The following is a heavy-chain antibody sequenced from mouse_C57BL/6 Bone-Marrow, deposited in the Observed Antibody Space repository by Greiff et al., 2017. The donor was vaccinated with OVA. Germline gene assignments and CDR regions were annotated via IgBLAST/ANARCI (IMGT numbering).Heavy chain of an antibody. J-gene: IGHJ2*01. CDR1: GFTFSDYY. D-gene: IGHD4-1*01. CDR3: ARVWGGTEYFDY. Sequence: EVKLVESEGGLVQPGRSLKLSCTASGFTFSDYYMAWVRQVPEKGLEWVAHINYDGSSTYYLDSLKSRFIISRDNAKNILYLQMSSLKSEDTATYYCARVWGGTEYFDYWGQGTTLTVSS. V-gene: IGHV5-16*01. CDR2: INYDGSST.